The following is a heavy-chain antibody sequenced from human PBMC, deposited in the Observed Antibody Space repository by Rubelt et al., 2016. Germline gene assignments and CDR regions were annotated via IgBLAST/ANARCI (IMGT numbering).Heavy chain of an antibody. CDR2: IYYSGSA. CDR3: ARGMESTLFYFDS. J-gene: IGHJ4*02. D-gene: IGHD3-3*01. Sequence: QVQLQESGPGLVKPSETLSLTCAVSGGSISTYYWSWIRQPPGKGLEWIGYIYYSGSANYNPSLKSRVTISVDTSKNQFSLKLTSLTATDTAVYYCARGMESTLFYFDSWGLGTLVTVSS. V-gene: IGHV4-59*08. CDR1: GGSISTYY.